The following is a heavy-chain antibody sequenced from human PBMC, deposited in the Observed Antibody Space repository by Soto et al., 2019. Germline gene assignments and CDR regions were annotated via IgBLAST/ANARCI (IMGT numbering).Heavy chain of an antibody. V-gene: IGHV1-18*01. CDR3: ARDQRRGPHWFDP. D-gene: IGHD2-15*01. Sequence: ASVKVSCKASGYTFTNYGITWVRQAPGQGLEWMGWISAYNGDTHYTQRLQGRVTMTTDTSTSTAYMELRSLRSDDTAVYYCARDQRRGPHWFDPWGQGTLVTVSS. CDR2: ISAYNGDT. CDR1: GYTFTNYG. J-gene: IGHJ5*02.